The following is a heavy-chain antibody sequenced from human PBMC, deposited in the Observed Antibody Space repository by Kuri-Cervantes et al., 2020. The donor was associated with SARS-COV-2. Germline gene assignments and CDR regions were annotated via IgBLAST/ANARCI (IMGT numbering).Heavy chain of an antibody. CDR2: IYSGGST. CDR1: GFTVSSNY. J-gene: IGHJ4*02. Sequence: GGSLRPSCAASGFTVSSNYMSWVRQAPGKGLEWVSVIYSGGSTYYADSVKGRFTISRDNSKNTLDLQMNSLRAGDTAVYYCARSPGDGDYDPFDYWGQGTLVTVSS. D-gene: IGHD4-17*01. V-gene: IGHV3-66*02. CDR3: ARSPGDGDYDPFDY.